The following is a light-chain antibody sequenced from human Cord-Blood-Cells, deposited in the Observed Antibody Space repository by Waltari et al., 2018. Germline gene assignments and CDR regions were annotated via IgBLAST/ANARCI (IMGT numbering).Light chain of an antibody. CDR3: SSYTSSSTWV. J-gene: IGLJ3*02. V-gene: IGLV2-14*03. Sequence: QSALTQPASVSGSPGQSITIPCTGTSSDVGGYNYVSWYQQHPGKAPKLMIYDVSNRPAGFSNRFACSKSGKTASLTISGLQAEDEADYYCSSYTSSSTWVFGGGTKLTVL. CDR1: SSDVGGYNY. CDR2: DVS.